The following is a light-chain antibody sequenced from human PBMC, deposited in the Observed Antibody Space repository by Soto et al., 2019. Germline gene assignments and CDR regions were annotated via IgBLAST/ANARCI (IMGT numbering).Light chain of an antibody. J-gene: IGKJ1*01. CDR1: QSVSSN. V-gene: IGKV3-15*01. CDR2: GAS. Sequence: EIVMTQSPATLSVSPGERDTLSCRASQSVSSNLAWYQQKPGQAPRLLIYGASTRAIGIPARFSGSGSGTEFTLTISSLQSEDFAVYYCQQYNNWPPWTFGQGTKVDIK. CDR3: QQYNNWPPWT.